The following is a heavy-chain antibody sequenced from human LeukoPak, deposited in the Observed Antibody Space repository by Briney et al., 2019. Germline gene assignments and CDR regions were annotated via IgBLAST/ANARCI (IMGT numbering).Heavy chain of an antibody. D-gene: IGHD2/OR15-2a*01. CDR1: GGSISSYY. CDR3: ARRNRSYFDY. J-gene: IGHJ4*02. Sequence: PSETLSLTCTVSGGSISSYYWGWIRQPPGKGLEWIGSIYYSGSTYYNPSLKSRVTISVDTSKNQFSLKLSSVTAADTAVYYCARRNRSYFDYWGQGTLVTVSS. CDR2: IYYSGST. V-gene: IGHV4-39*01.